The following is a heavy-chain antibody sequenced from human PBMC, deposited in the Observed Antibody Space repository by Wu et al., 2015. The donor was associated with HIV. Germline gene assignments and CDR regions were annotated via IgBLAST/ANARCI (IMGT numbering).Heavy chain of an antibody. CDR1: GYTFTFYD. CDR2: MNPNSGNT. Sequence: QVQLVQSGAEVKKPGASVKVSCKASGYTFTFYDINWVRQATGQGLEWMGWMNPNSGNTGYAQKFQGRITMTRNTSIRTAYMELSSLRSEDTAIYYCARGLPSSGYYSNWGQGTLVTVSS. D-gene: IGHD3-22*01. J-gene: IGHJ4*02. V-gene: IGHV1-8*01. CDR3: ARGLPSSGYYSN.